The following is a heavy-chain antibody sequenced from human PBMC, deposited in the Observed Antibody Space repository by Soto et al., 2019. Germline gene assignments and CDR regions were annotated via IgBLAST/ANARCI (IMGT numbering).Heavy chain of an antibody. V-gene: IGHV3-11*01. CDR1: GFTFSDYY. CDR3: ARGVPEYYYDSSGYHTY. CDR2: ISSSGSTI. J-gene: IGHJ4*02. Sequence: GGSLRLSSAASGFTFSDYYMSWIRQAPGKGLEWVSYISSSGSTIYYADSVKGRFIISRDNAKNSLYLQMNSLRAEDTAVYYCARGVPEYYYDSSGYHTYWGQGTLVTVSS. D-gene: IGHD3-22*01.